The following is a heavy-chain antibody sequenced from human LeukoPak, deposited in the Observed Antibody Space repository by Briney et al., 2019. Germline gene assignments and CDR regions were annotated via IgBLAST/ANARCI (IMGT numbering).Heavy chain of an antibody. CDR2: IYTSGST. V-gene: IGHV4-4*07. Sequence: SETLSLTCTVSGGSISSYYWSWIRQPAGKGLEWIGRIYTSGSTNYNPSLKSRVTMSVDTSKNQFSLKLSSVTAADTAVYYCAREGRPYDRLVIGITLYYFDYWGQGTLVTVSS. J-gene: IGHJ4*02. CDR1: GGSISSYY. CDR3: AREGRPYDRLVIGITLYYFDY. D-gene: IGHD2-21*01.